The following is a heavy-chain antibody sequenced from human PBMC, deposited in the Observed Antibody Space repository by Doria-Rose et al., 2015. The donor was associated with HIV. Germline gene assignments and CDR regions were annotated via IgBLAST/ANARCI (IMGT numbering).Heavy chain of an antibody. CDR1: GASVSSRGYY. V-gene: IGHV4-31*01. CDR2: TYYTGTS. J-gene: IGHJ4*02. Sequence: VQLQESGPGLVQPSDTLSLTCSLSGASVSSRGYYWNWIRQVPGKGLESLGYTYYTGTSDYSPSLKSQLNMAVDTSKNQFSLKLSFVTVADTAVYYCARMGSYRELDYWGQGARVIVSA. D-gene: IGHD3-3*01. CDR3: ARMGSYRELDY.